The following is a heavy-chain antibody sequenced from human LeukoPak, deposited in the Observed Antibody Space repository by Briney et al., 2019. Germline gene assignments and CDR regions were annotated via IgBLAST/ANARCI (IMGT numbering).Heavy chain of an antibody. V-gene: IGHV3-23*01. D-gene: IGHD4-11*01. Sequence: GGSLRLSCAASGFTLNSYAMTWVRQAPGKGLEWVSSISGTGGNTDYADAVKGRFTISRDNSKNTLYLQMNSLRAEDTAVYYCAKVGTYSNLYYFDYWGQGTLATVSS. J-gene: IGHJ4*02. CDR1: GFTLNSYA. CDR2: ISGTGGNT. CDR3: AKVGTYSNLYYFDY.